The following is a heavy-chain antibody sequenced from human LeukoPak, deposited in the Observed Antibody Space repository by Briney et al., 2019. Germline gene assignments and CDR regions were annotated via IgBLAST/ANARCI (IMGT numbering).Heavy chain of an antibody. J-gene: IGHJ4*02. V-gene: IGHV4-39*07. CDR3: ARENFASTRDFDY. CDR1: GGSISSSSYY. D-gene: IGHD5/OR15-5a*01. Sequence: SETLSLTCTVSGGSISSSSYYWAWIRQPPGKELEWIGSLFYSGNMYYNPSLKSRVTISVDTSKNQFSLKLSSVTAADTAVYYCARENFASTRDFDYWGQETLVTVSS. CDR2: LFYSGNM.